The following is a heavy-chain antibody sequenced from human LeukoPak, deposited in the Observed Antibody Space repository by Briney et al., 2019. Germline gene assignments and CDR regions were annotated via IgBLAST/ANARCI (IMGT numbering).Heavy chain of an antibody. J-gene: IGHJ4*02. CDR3: ARAPAGCGGTCSFDY. D-gene: IGHD2-15*01. Sequence: SETLSLTCTVSGASMSNSFWSWIRQPAGKGLEWIGRIYSSGRTNYNPSLKSRVTLSIDTSNNQFSLKLTSVTAADTASYYCARAPAGCGGTCSFDYWGQGTLVTVSS. CDR2: IYSSGRT. V-gene: IGHV4-4*07. CDR1: GASMSNSF.